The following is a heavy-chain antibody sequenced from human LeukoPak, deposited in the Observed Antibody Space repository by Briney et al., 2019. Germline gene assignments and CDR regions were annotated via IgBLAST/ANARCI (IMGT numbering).Heavy chain of an antibody. CDR2: ISYDGSNK. CDR3: ARRVLGAVGYFDY. CDR1: GFTFSSYG. D-gene: IGHD4-23*01. J-gene: IGHJ4*02. Sequence: GGSLRLSCAASGFTFSSYGMHWVRQAPGKGLEWVAVISYDGSNKYYADSVKGRFTISRDNSKNTLYLQVNSLRVEDTAVYYCARRVLGAVGYFDYWGQGALVTVSS. V-gene: IGHV3-30*03.